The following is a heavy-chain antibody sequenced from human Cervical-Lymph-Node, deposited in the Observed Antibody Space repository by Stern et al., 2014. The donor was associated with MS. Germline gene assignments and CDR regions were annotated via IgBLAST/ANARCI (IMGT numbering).Heavy chain of an antibody. CDR1: GFTFNNYA. CDR2: ISEYRNTR. V-gene: IGHV3-30*09. Sequence: VQLVESGGGVVHPGESLRLACVASGFTFNNYAMHWVRQAPGKGLECVAVISEYRNTRHCAVYVKGRLAISRDNSKNTVYLQMSSLRDKDTAVYYCASPGGICDWADFDYWGQGTLVTVSS. J-gene: IGHJ4*02. D-gene: IGHD2-21*02. CDR3: ASPGGICDWADFDY.